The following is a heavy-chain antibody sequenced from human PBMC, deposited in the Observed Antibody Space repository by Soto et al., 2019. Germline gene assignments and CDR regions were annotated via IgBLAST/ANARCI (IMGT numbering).Heavy chain of an antibody. Sequence: QVQLVQSGAEVKKPGASVKVSCKASGYTFSSYDINWVRQATGQGLEWMGWMNPNSGNTGYAQKFQGRVTMTRNTSISTAYMELSSLRAEDTAVHYCARNGRLRRLGYWFDPWGQGTLVTVSS. D-gene: IGHD3-16*01. CDR1: GYTFSSYD. J-gene: IGHJ5*02. CDR2: MNPNSGNT. V-gene: IGHV1-8*01. CDR3: ARNGRLRRLGYWFDP.